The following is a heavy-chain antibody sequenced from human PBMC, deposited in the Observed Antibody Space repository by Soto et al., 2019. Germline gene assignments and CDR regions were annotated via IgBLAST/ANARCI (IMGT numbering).Heavy chain of an antibody. CDR2: ILSSDEK. CDR1: GFSLRNARMG. J-gene: IGHJ6*03. Sequence: QVTLKESGPVLVKPTETLTLTCTVSGFSLRNARMGVSWIRQPPGKAPEWLAHILSSDEKSYNTSLKGRLALSKDTSKSQVVLTMTDMDPVDTATYFCARMLAVNYYYYYVDVWGEGTTVTVSS. CDR3: ARMLAVNYYYYYVDV. D-gene: IGHD3-10*01. V-gene: IGHV2-26*01.